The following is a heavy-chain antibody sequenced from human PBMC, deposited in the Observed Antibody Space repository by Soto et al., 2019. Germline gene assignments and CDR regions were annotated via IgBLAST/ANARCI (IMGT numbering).Heavy chain of an antibody. D-gene: IGHD6-6*01. J-gene: IGHJ6*04. CDR1: GFTFSSYG. CDR3: AKRALEYSSSSDPTFYYYAMDV. V-gene: IGHV3-30*18. Sequence: GGSLRLSCAASGFTFSSYGMHWVRQAPGKGLEWVAVISYDGSNKYYADSVKGRFTISRDNSKNTLYLQMNSLRAEDTAVYYCAKRALEYSSSSDPTFYYYAMDVWGKGTTVTVSS. CDR2: ISYDGSNK.